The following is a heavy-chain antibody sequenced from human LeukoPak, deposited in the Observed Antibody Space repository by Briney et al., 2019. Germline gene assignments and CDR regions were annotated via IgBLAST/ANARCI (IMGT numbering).Heavy chain of an antibody. CDR3: ARNGDGHFDY. CDR2: ISSSGSSI. D-gene: IGHD7-27*01. CDR1: GLTFSSSE. Sequence: PGGCLTLSCPAAGLTFSSSEVDSARQAPGEWREWVSYISSSGSSIYYADSVKGRFTISRDNAKNSLYLQMNSLRAEDTAVYYCARNGDGHFDYWGQGTLVTVSS. J-gene: IGHJ4*02. V-gene: IGHV3-48*03.